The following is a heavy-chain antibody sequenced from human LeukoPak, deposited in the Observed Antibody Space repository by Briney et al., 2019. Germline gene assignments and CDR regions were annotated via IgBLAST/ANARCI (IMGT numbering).Heavy chain of an antibody. Sequence: SETLSLTCTVSGGSISSSSYYWGWIRQPPGKGLEWIGYIYYSGSTNYNPSLKSRVTISVDTSKNQFSLKLSSVTAADTAVYYCARKGSLMYGSGWDNWFDPWGQGTLVTVSS. CDR2: IYYSGST. D-gene: IGHD6-19*01. V-gene: IGHV4-61*05. CDR1: GGSISSSSYY. CDR3: ARKGSLMYGSGWDNWFDP. J-gene: IGHJ5*02.